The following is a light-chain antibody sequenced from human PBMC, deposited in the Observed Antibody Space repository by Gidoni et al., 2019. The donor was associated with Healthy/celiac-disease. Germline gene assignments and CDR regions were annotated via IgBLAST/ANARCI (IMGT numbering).Light chain of an antibody. V-gene: IGKV1-33*01. J-gene: IGKJ4*01. CDR3: QQYDNLPLT. Sequence: DIQMTQSPSSLSASVGDRLTITCQASQDISNYLNWYQQKPGKAPKLLIYDEANLETGVPSRFSGSGSGTDFTFTISSLQPEDISTYYCQQYDNLPLTFGGGTKVEIK. CDR1: QDISNY. CDR2: DEA.